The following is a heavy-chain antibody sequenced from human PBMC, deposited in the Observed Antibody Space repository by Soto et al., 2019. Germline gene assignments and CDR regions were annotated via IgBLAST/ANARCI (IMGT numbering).Heavy chain of an antibody. CDR2: INHAGST. J-gene: IGHJ4*02. D-gene: IGHD3-22*01. CDR1: GGSLSGYY. Sequence: PSETLSLTCAVYGGSLSGYYWSWIRQSPGKGLEWIGEINHAGSTNYIPSLKSRVTISVDTFMHQFSLKLSSVTAADTAVYYCARGPVYYYDHSGYSPYYLDSWGQGTLVTVSS. V-gene: IGHV4-34*01. CDR3: ARGPVYYYDHSGYSPYYLDS.